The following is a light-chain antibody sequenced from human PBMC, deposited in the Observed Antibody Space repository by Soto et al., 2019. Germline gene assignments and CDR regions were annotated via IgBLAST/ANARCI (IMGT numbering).Light chain of an antibody. CDR3: RSYARSYNFV. J-gene: IGLJ1*01. CDR2: EVT. V-gene: IGLV2-8*01. Sequence: QSVLTQPPSASGSPGQSVAISCTGTNSDVGGYNYGSWYQQHPGKAPKLMIYEVTKRPSGIHDRFSGSKSGNTASLTVSGLQAEDEADYYCRSYARSYNFVCGTGTKVNVL. CDR1: NSDVGGYNY.